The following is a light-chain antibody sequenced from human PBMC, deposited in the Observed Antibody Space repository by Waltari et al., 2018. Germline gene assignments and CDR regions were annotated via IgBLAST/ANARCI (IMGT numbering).Light chain of an antibody. CDR2: WAS. V-gene: IGKV4-1*01. CDR1: QSVLYSANTKKD. CDR3: QHYYSTPNT. Sequence: DIVMTQSPDSLAVSLGERATINCKSSQSVLYSANTKKDLAWDQQKPGQPPKLLSYWASTRESGVPGRFSGSGSGTDFTLTITSRQAEDVAVYYCQHYYSTPNTFGQGTKLGIK. J-gene: IGKJ2*01.